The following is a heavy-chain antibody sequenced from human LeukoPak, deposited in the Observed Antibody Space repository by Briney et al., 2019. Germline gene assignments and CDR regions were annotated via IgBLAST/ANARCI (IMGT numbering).Heavy chain of an antibody. CDR2: ISAYNGNT. CDR1: GYTFTSYG. Sequence: GASVKVSCKASGYTFTSYGISWVRQAPGQGLKWMGWISAYNGNTDYAQKLQGRVTMTTDTSTSTAYVELRSLRSDDTAVYYCARERTIVGATKGDYWGQGALVTVSS. J-gene: IGHJ4*02. V-gene: IGHV1-18*01. CDR3: ARERTIVGATKGDY. D-gene: IGHD1-26*01.